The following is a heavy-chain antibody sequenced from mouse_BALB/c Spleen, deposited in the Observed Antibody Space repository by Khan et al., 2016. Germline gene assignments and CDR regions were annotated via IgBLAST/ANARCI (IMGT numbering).Heavy chain of an antibody. V-gene: IGHV5-6-4*01. CDR3: TRDSSGGFAY. J-gene: IGHJ3*01. D-gene: IGHD3-1*01. CDR2: ISSGGNYT. Sequence: EVELVESGGGLVKPGGSLKLSCAASGFTFSSYTMSWVRQTPEKRLEWVATISSGGNYTSYPDTVKGRFTISRDNAKNTLYLQMSSLKSEDTTMYYCTRDSSGGFAYWGQGTLVTVSA. CDR1: GFTFSSYT.